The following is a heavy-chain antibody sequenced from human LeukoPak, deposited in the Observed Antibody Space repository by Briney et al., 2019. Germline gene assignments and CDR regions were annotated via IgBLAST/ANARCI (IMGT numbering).Heavy chain of an antibody. V-gene: IGHV3-9*01. CDR2: ISWNSGSI. J-gene: IGHJ4*02. Sequence: GRSLRLSCAAPGFTFDDYAMHWVRQAPGKGLEWVSGISWNSGSIGYADSVKGRFTISRDNAKNSLYLQMNSLRAEDTALYYCAKGQHAGSYYGGFDYWGQGTLVTVSS. D-gene: IGHD1-26*01. CDR3: AKGQHAGSYYGGFDY. CDR1: GFTFDDYA.